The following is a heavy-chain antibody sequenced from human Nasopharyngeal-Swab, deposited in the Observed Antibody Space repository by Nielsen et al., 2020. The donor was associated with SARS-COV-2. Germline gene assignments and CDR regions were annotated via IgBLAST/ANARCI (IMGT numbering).Heavy chain of an antibody. CDR1: GYTFTSYT. J-gene: IGHJ6*03. V-gene: IGHV1-69*13. CDR2: IIPNFGTA. CDR3: ARDNDGVAAAGTGYYYYYMDV. D-gene: IGHD6-13*01. Sequence: SVKVSCKASGYTFTSYTMHWVRQAPGQGLEWMGGIIPNFGTANYAQKFQGRVTITADESTSTAYMELSSLRSEDTAVYYCARDNDGVAAAGTGYYYYYMDVWGKGTTVTVSS.